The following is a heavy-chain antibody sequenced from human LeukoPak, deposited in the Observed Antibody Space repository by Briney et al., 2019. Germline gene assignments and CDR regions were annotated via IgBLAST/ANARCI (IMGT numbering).Heavy chain of an antibody. CDR3: AKDLGRIQTHGMDV. CDR2: ISGSGGST. CDR1: GFTFSSYA. Sequence: GGSLRLSCAASGFTFSSYAMSWVRQAPGKGLEWVSAISGSGGSTYYADSVKGRFTISRDNSKNTLYLQMNSLRAEDTAVYYCAKDLGRIQTHGMDVWGQGTTVTVSS. V-gene: IGHV3-23*01. J-gene: IGHJ6*02.